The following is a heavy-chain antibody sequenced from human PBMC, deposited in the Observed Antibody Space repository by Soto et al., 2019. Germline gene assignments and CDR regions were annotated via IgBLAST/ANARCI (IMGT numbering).Heavy chain of an antibody. CDR3: ASDTEIILGNLYFDL. CDR1: GFTFSRNT. CDR2: ISYDGSNK. D-gene: IGHD2-21*01. J-gene: IGHJ2*01. V-gene: IGHV3-30*04. Sequence: QIQLVESGGGVAQPGRSLRLSCAGSGFTFSRNTMHWVRQAPGKGLEWVAVISYDGSNKKYGDSVKGRFTISRDNSKNTLYLQMNSLRTEDTAVYYCASDTEIILGNLYFDLCGRGTLVTVSS.